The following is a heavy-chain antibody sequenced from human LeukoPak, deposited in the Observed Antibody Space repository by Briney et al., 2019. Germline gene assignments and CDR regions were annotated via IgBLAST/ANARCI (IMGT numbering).Heavy chain of an antibody. CDR3: ARASDYRSNWFDP. V-gene: IGHV5-51*01. D-gene: IGHD3-16*02. CDR2: IYPGDSDT. CDR1: GYSFTSYW. J-gene: IGHJ5*02. Sequence: GESLKISCKCSGYSFTSYWIGWVRQMPGKGLEWMGIIYPGDSDTRYSPSFQGQVTISADKSISTAYLQWSSLKASDTAMYYCARASDYRSNWFDPWGQGTLVTVSS.